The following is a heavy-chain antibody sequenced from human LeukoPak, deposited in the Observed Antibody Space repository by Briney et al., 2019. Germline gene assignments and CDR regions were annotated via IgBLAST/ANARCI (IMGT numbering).Heavy chain of an antibody. V-gene: IGHV3-30-3*01. CDR3: ARGTPSSSGWLYYGMDV. CDR2: ISYDGSNK. D-gene: IGHD6-19*01. Sequence: GRSLRLSCAASAFTFSSYAMHWVRQAPGKGLEWVAVISYDGSNKYYADSVKGRFTISRDNSKNTLYLQMNSLRAEDTAVYYCARGTPSSSGWLYYGMDVWGQGTTVTVSS. CDR1: AFTFSSYA. J-gene: IGHJ6*02.